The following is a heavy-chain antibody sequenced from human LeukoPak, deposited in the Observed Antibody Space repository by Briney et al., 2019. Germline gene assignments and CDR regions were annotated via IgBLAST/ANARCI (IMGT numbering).Heavy chain of an antibody. CDR2: MTGSGGST. V-gene: IGHV3-23*01. CDR3: ARDSSPPFGSSSTGWFDP. J-gene: IGHJ5*02. D-gene: IGHD6-6*01. CDR1: GFTFRSYV. Sequence: PGGSMRVSCAATGFTFRSYVMSWVRQAPGKGLEWVSPMTGSGGSTYYAESVKGRFTISRDNSKNTLYLQMNSLRVEDTAVYYCARDSSPPFGSSSTGWFDPWGQGTLVTVSS.